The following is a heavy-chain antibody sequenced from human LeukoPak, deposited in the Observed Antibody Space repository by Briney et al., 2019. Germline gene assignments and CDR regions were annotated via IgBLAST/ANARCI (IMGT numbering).Heavy chain of an antibody. V-gene: IGHV4-34*01. CDR2: INHSGST. J-gene: IGHJ4*02. D-gene: IGHD6-19*01. Sequence: PSETLSLTCTVSGGSISSYYWSWIRQPPGKGLEWIGEINHSGSTNYNPSLKSRVTISVDTSKNQFSLKLSSVTAADTAVYYCARGVISGWYRDWGKGTLVTVSS. CDR1: GGSISSYY. CDR3: ARGVISGWYRD.